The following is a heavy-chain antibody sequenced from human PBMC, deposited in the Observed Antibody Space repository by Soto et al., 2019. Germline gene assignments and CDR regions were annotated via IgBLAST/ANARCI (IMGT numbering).Heavy chain of an antibody. J-gene: IGHJ4*02. CDR3: ARRRIVPPTHFDY. V-gene: IGHV4-39*01. Sequence: NPSETLSLTCTVSGDSISSSSFYWAWIRQPPGKGLEWIGHIFHTGATYQNPTLKSRLRMSVDTSKNQFSLNLSSVTATDTAVYYCARRRIVPPTHFDYWGPGTLVTVSS. CDR1: GDSISSSSFY. D-gene: IGHD2-21*01. CDR2: IFHTGAT.